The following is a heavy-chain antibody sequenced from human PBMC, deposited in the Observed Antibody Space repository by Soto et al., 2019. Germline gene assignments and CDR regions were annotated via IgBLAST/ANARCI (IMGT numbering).Heavy chain of an antibody. V-gene: IGHV1-18*01. CDR3: ASDNPYAYTAMVPTFDY. D-gene: IGHD5-18*01. Sequence: QVQLVQSGAEVKKPGASVKVSCKASGYTFTSYGISWVRQAPGQGLEWMGWISAYNGNTNYAQKLQGRVTMTTDTSTSTAYMELRSLRSDDTAVYYCASDNPYAYTAMVPTFDYWGQGTLVTVSS. J-gene: IGHJ4*02. CDR2: ISAYNGNT. CDR1: GYTFTSYG.